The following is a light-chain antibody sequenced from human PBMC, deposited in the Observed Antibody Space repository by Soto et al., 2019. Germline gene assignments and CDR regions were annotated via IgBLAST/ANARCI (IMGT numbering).Light chain of an antibody. CDR3: QQYKDWPST. CDR2: GAS. V-gene: IGKV3-15*01. Sequence: ELVQTQSPATLSVSPGQRASLSCRASQSVSTTVAWYQQKPGQAPRLLVYGASTRATGIPARFSGSGAGTDFTLTITSLQSEDFGVYFCQQYKDWPSTFGQGTKVAIK. J-gene: IGKJ1*01. CDR1: QSVSTT.